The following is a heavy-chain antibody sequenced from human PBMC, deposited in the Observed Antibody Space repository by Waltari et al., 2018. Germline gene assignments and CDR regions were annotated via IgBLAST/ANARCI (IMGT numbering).Heavy chain of an antibody. CDR2: ISYDGSNK. D-gene: IGHD6-25*01. Sequence: QVQLVESGGGVVQPGRSLRLSCAASGFTFSSYAMHWVRQAPGKGLEWVAVISYDGSNKYYADSVKGRFTISRDNSKNTLYLQMNSLRAEDTAVYYCARDLCIAARTCLSLDSW. CDR3: ARDLCIAARTCLSLDS. V-gene: IGHV3-30-3*01. J-gene: IGHJ5*01. CDR1: GFTFSSYA.